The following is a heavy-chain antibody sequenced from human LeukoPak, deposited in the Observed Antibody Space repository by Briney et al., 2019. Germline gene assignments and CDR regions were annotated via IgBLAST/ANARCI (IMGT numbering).Heavy chain of an antibody. J-gene: IGHJ3*02. CDR1: GYSISSGYY. V-gene: IGHV4-38-2*02. D-gene: IGHD6-13*01. CDR2: IYHSGST. CDR3: ARHRWYSSSSPPAAFDI. Sequence: SETLSLTCTVSGYSISSGYYWGWIRQPPGKGLEWIGSIYHSGSTYYNPSLKSRVTISVDTSKNQFSLKLSSVTAADTAVYYCARHRWYSSSSPPAAFDIWGQGTMVTVSS.